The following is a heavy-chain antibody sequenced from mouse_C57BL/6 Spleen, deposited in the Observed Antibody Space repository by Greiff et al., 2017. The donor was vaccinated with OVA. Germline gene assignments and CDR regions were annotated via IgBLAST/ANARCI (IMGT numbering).Heavy chain of an antibody. CDR2: IHPSDSDT. Sequence: QVHVKQPGAELVKPGASVKVSCKASGYTFTSYWMHWVKQRPGQGLEWIGRIHPSDSDTNYNQKFKGKATLTVDKSSSTAYMQLSSLTSEDSAVYYCAKSTAQATFAYWGQGTLVTVSA. CDR3: AKSTAQATFAY. V-gene: IGHV1-74*01. D-gene: IGHD3-2*02. CDR1: GYTFTSYW. J-gene: IGHJ3*01.